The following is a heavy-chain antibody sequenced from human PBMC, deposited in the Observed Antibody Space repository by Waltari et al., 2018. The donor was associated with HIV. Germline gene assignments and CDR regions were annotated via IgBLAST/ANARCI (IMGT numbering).Heavy chain of an antibody. CDR3: AKEVVALPHYYYYGLDV. D-gene: IGHD2-15*01. CDR1: GFTFSSYS. CDR2: ISSTSNTI. V-gene: IGHV3-48*04. Sequence: EVQLVESGGGLVQPGGSLTLSCAASGFTFSSYSMNGVRQAPGKGLEWVSYISSTSNTIYYADSVKGRFTVSRDNAKNSLSLQMNSLRAEDTAVYFCAKEVVALPHYYYYGLDVWGQGTTVTVSS. J-gene: IGHJ6*02.